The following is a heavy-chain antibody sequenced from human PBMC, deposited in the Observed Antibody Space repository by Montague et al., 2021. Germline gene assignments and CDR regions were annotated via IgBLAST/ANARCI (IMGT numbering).Heavy chain of an antibody. J-gene: IGHJ4*02. CDR2: VYSSGST. D-gene: IGHD6-13*01. Sequence: SETLSLTCSVSGDSITGYYWSWIRLPAGKGLEWIGYVYSSGSTSXNPSLKSRVIISVESAKNQISLTLYSATAADTAVYYCARGHGYDSSWFYWGQGTLIFVSA. V-gene: IGHV4-59*12. CDR3: ARGHGYDSSWFY. CDR1: GDSITGYY.